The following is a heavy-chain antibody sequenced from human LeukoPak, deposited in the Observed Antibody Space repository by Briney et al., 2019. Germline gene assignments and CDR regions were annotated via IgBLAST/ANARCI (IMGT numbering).Heavy chain of an antibody. CDR1: GGSISGYY. CDR3: ARDVLAYCGDDCYSGYFDY. Sequence: SETLSLTCTVSGGSISGYYWSWIRQPPGKGLEWIGYIYYSGSANYNPSLKSRVTISVDTSKNQFSLKLSSVTTADTAVYYCARDVLAYCGDDCYSGYFDYWGQGTLVTVSS. CDR2: IYYSGSA. J-gene: IGHJ4*02. V-gene: IGHV4-59*01. D-gene: IGHD2-21*02.